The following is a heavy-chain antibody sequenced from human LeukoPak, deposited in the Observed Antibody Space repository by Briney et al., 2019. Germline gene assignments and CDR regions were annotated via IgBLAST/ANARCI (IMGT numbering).Heavy chain of an antibody. CDR2: IYYSGST. J-gene: IGHJ4*02. CDR1: GDSISSSSYY. CDR3: ARGNPFGPEQSIAAAGTLDY. V-gene: IGHV4-39*01. Sequence: NSSETLSLTCTGSGDSISSSSYYWGWIRQPPGKGLEWIGSIYYSGSTYYNPSLKSRVTISVDTSKNQFSLKLSSVTAADTAVYYCARGNPFGPEQSIAAAGTLDYWGQGTLVTVSS. D-gene: IGHD6-13*01.